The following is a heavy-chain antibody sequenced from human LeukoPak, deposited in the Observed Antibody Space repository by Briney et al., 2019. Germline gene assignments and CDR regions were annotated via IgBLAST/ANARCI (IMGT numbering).Heavy chain of an antibody. V-gene: IGHV3-74*01. CDR3: AVLSQYSGSYYPLDY. CDR2: INSDGSST. Sequence: GGSLRLSCTASGFTFSSYWMHWVRQAPGKGLVWVSRINSDGSSTSYADSVKGRFTISRDNAKNTLYLQMNSLRAEDTAVYYCAVLSQYSGSYYPLDYWGQGTLVTVSS. J-gene: IGHJ4*02. CDR1: GFTFSSYW. D-gene: IGHD1-26*01.